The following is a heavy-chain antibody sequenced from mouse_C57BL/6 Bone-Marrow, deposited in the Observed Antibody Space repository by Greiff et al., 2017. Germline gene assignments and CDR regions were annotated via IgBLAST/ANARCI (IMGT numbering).Heavy chain of an antibody. CDR2: IHPNSGST. CDR3: ALDSSGY. Sequence: QVQLQQPGAELVKPGPSVKLSCKASGYTFTGYWMHRVKQRPGQGLEWIGMIHPNSGSTNYNEKFKSKATLTVDKSSSTAYMQLSSLTSEDSAVYYCALDSSGYWGQGTSVTVSS. J-gene: IGHJ4*01. CDR1: GYTFTGYW. V-gene: IGHV1-64*01. D-gene: IGHD3-2*02.